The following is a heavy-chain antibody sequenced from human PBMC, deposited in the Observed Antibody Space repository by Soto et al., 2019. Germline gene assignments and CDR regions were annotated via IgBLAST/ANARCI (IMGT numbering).Heavy chain of an antibody. Sequence: GGSLRLSCAASGFTFSSYGMHWVRQAPGKGLEWVAVISYDGSNKYYADSVKGRFTISRDNSKNTLYLQMNSLRAEDTAVYYCAKARYCSSTSCPYYYYYGMDVWGQGTTVTVSS. CDR2: ISYDGSNK. CDR1: GFTFSSYG. V-gene: IGHV3-30*18. J-gene: IGHJ6*02. D-gene: IGHD2-2*01. CDR3: AKARYCSSTSCPYYYYYGMDV.